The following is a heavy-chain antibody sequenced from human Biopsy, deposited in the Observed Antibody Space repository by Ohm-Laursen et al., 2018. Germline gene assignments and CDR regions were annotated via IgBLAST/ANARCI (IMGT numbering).Heavy chain of an antibody. J-gene: IGHJ4*02. CDR3: GNEVHGRDY. V-gene: IGHV4-34*01. D-gene: IGHD2-15*01. CDR2: INQSGRT. Sequence: LRLSCSASGFDFSDYSMSWIRQPPGKGLEWIGQINQSGRTNYNPSLKSRVNISADKSNNRFSLKLTSVTSADTAVYFCGNEVHGRDYWGLGALVTVSS. CDR1: GFDFSDYS.